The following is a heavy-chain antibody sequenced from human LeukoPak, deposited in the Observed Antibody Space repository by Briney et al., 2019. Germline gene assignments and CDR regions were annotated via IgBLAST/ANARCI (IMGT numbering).Heavy chain of an antibody. CDR2: IYYSGST. D-gene: IGHD5-18*01. J-gene: IGHJ4*02. CDR3: ARGGYSHSNF. Sequence: SETLSLTCTVSGGSISSYYWTWIRQPPGKGLEWIGYIYYSGSTNYNPSLKSRVTISVDTSKNQSSLKLNSVTAADTAVYYCARGGYSHSNFWGQGTLVTVSS. CDR1: GGSISSYY. V-gene: IGHV4-59*01.